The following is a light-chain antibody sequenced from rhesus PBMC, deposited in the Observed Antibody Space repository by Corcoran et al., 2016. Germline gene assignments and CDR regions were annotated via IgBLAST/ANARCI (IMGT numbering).Light chain of an antibody. Sequence: DIQMTQSPSSLSASVGDRVTITCRASQGISTYLNWYQQKPGKAPKRLIYAAFRLESGVPSRFSGSGSGTDFTLPISSLQPEDFATYYCLQYNSDPRTFGQGTKVEIK. J-gene: IGKJ1*01. CDR1: QGISTY. CDR3: LQYNSDPRT. CDR2: AAF. V-gene: IGKV1-43*02.